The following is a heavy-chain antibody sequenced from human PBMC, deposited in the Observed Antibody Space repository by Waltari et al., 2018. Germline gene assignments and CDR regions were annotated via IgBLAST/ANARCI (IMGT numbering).Heavy chain of an antibody. Sequence: QVQLQESGPGLVKPSETLSLTCAVSGYSISSGYYWGWIRQPPGKGLEWIGSIYHSGSTYYNPALKSRVTIAVDTSKNQCSLKLSSVTAADTAVYYCARQIYGGNSYFDYWGQGTLVTVSS. CDR2: IYHSGST. V-gene: IGHV4-38-2*01. J-gene: IGHJ4*02. CDR3: ARQIYGGNSYFDY. CDR1: GYSISSGYY. D-gene: IGHD2-21*02.